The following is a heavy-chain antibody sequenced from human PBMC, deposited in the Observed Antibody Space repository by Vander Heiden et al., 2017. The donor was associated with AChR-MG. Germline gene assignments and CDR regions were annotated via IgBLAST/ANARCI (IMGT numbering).Heavy chain of an antibody. J-gene: IGHJ2*01. D-gene: IGHD5-12*01. V-gene: IGHV4-39*01. CDR1: GRSLSSSSCY. Sequence: QLQLQESGPGLVKPSETLSLTCTVPGRSLSSSSCYWGWIRQPPGKGLEWIGSIYYSGSTYYNPSLKSRVTISVDTSKNQFSLKLSSVTAADTAVYYCARPGYVNWYFDLWGRGTLVTVSS. CDR3: ARPGYVNWYFDL. CDR2: IYYSGST.